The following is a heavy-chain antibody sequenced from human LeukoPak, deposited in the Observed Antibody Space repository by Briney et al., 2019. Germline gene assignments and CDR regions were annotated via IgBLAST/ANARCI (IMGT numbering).Heavy chain of an antibody. CDR3: AKVSSAYYYDSSGYRPFDY. V-gene: IGHV3-23*01. CDR1: GFAFSSYT. D-gene: IGHD3-22*01. CDR2: ISGSGGST. J-gene: IGHJ4*02. Sequence: GGSLRLSCAASGFAFSSYTMNWVRQAPGKGLEWVSAISGSGGSTYYADSVKGRFTISRDNSKNTLYLQMNSLRAEDTAVYYCAKVSSAYYYDSSGYRPFDYWGQGTLVTVSS.